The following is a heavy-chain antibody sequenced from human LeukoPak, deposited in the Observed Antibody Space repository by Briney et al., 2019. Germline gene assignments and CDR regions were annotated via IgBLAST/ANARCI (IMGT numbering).Heavy chain of an antibody. CDR1: GASISSSNYY. CDR3: ARVGASSGYYYGYFQH. D-gene: IGHD3-22*01. Sequence: SETLSLTCTVFGASISSSNYYWGWIRQPPGKGLEWIGSIYYSGSTYYNPSLKSRVTISVDTSKSQFSLKLTSVTAADTAVYYCARVGASSGYYYGYFQHWGQGTLVTVSS. V-gene: IGHV4-39*01. CDR2: IYYSGST. J-gene: IGHJ1*01.